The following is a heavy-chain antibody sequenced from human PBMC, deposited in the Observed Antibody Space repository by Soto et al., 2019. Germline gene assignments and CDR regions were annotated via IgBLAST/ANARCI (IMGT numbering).Heavy chain of an antibody. V-gene: IGHV3-21*01. D-gene: IGHD5-12*01. CDR2: ISSSSSYI. CDR1: GFTFSSYS. CDR3: AKSLYSGYYRTRLAFDY. J-gene: IGHJ4*02. Sequence: EVQLVESGGGLVKPGGSLRLSCAASGFTFSSYSMNWVRQAPGKGLEWVSSISSSSSYIYYADSVKGRFTISRDNAQNSRYLQMNSLRAEDTAVYYCAKSLYSGYYRTRLAFDYWGQGTLVTVSS.